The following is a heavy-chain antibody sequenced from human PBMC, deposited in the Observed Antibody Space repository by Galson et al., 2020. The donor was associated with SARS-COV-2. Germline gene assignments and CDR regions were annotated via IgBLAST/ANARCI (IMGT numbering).Heavy chain of an antibody. J-gene: IGHJ5*02. CDR1: GYTFTSYE. Sequence: ASVKVSCKASGYTFTSYEINWVRQAPGQGLAWMGWMNPHSGNTGYAQKFQGRVTMTRTTSISTAYMELNSLTSEDTAVYYCARSYDDFATWFDPWGQGTLVTVSS. V-gene: IGHV1-8*01. CDR2: MNPHSGNT. D-gene: IGHD4-17*01. CDR3: ARSYDDFATWFDP.